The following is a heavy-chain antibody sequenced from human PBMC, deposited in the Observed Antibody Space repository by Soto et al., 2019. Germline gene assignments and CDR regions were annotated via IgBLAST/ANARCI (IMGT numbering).Heavy chain of an antibody. CDR1: GGPISSGDYY. V-gene: IGHV4-30-4*01. D-gene: IGHD1-7*01. Sequence: TLSLTCTVSGGPISSGDYYWSWIRQPPGKGLEWIGYIYYSGSTYYNPSLKSRVTISVDTSKNQFSLKLSSVTAADTAVYYCAREGVTGTTLWFDPWGQGTLVTVSS. CDR3: AREGVTGTTLWFDP. J-gene: IGHJ5*02. CDR2: IYYSGST.